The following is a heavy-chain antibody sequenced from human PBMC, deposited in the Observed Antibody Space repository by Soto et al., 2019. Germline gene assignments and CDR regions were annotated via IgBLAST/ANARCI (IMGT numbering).Heavy chain of an antibody. V-gene: IGHV3-23*01. J-gene: IGHJ4*02. CDR1: GFTFSSYS. Sequence: PGGSLRLSCAASGFTFSSYSMSWVRQAPGKGLEWVSGFRTGADDGTTYYADSVKGRFTIFRDISKNTLFLQMNSLRAEDTAIYYCAKKVNSGPGSQYFDYWGQGTLVTVSS. D-gene: IGHD3-10*01. CDR2: FRTGADDGTT. CDR3: AKKVNSGPGSQYFDY.